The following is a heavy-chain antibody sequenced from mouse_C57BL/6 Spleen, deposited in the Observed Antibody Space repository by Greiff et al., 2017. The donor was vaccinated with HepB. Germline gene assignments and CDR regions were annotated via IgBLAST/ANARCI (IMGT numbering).Heavy chain of an antibody. D-gene: IGHD1-1*01. V-gene: IGHV1-80*01. Sequence: VQLQQSGAELVKPGASVKISCKASGYAFSSYWMNWVKQRPGKGLEWIGQIYPGDGDTNYNGKFKGKATLTADKSSSTAYMQLSSLTSEDSAVYFCARRDYGSSRGFDYWGQGTTLTVSS. CDR2: IYPGDGDT. J-gene: IGHJ2*01. CDR1: GYAFSSYW. CDR3: ARRDYGSSRGFDY.